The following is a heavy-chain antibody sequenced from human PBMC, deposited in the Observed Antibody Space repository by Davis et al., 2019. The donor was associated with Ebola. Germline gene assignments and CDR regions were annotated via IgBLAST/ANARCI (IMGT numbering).Heavy chain of an antibody. CDR3: AKGGYQLLLCWFDP. D-gene: IGHD2-2*01. V-gene: IGHV3-43*02. CDR2: ISGDGGST. CDR1: GFTFDAYA. Sequence: PGGSLRLSCAASGFTFDAYAMHCVRHAPGKGLAWVSLISGDGGSTYYADSVTGRFTISRDNSKNSLYLQMNSLRAEDTALYYCAKGGYQLLLCWFDPWGQGTLVTVSS. J-gene: IGHJ5*02.